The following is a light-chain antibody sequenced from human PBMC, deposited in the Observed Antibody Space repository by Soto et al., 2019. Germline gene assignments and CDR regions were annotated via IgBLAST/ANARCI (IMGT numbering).Light chain of an antibody. Sequence: DLQMTQSPSTLSASVGDRVTITCRASQSISHWLAWYQQKPGKAPKLLIYKASSLESGVPSRFSGSGSGTEFTLTISSLQPDDFATYYCQQYDGYLLTFGGGTKVEIK. V-gene: IGKV1-5*03. CDR1: QSISHW. J-gene: IGKJ4*01. CDR3: QQYDGYLLT. CDR2: KAS.